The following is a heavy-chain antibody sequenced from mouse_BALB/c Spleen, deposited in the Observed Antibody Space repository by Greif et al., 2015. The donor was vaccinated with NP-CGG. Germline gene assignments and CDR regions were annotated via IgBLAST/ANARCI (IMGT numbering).Heavy chain of an antibody. J-gene: IGHJ4*01. CDR3: AIIYYGSSPYYAMDY. CDR2: ISTYYGDA. V-gene: IGHV1S137*01. Sequence: QVQLQQSGAELVRPGVSVKISCKGSGYTFTDYAMHWVKQSHAKSLEWIGVISTYYGDASYNQKFKGKATMTVDKSSSTAYMELARLTSEDSAIYYCAIIYYGSSPYYAMDYWGQGTSVTVSS. CDR1: GYTFTDYA. D-gene: IGHD1-1*01.